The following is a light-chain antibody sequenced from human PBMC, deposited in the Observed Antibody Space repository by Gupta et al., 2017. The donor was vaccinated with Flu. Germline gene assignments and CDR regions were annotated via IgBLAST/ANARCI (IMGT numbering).Light chain of an antibody. V-gene: IGLV2-14*01. CDR1: SYDVGAYNY. CDR3: GSFASTSTYV. Sequence: QSGLTQPASVSGSPGQSITISCTATSYDVGAYNYVSWYQHHPGKAPKLLIYEVSDRPSGVSNRFSGSKSGNTASLTISGLQTEDEADYYCGSFASTSTYVFGTGTKVTVL. J-gene: IGLJ1*01. CDR2: EVS.